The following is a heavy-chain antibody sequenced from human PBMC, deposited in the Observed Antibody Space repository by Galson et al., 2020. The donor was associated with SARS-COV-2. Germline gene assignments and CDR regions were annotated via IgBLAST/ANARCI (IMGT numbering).Heavy chain of an antibody. J-gene: IGHJ6*03. Sequence: SGPTLVKPTQTLTLTCTFSGFSLTTTDMCVSWIRQPPGKGLEWLARIDWDDDKFYSGSLRPRLTVSKDTSENLVVLTLTNVNPADTATYYCVRVLPDASGYYYMDVWGRGTTVTVSS. CDR1: GFSLTTTDMC. CDR3: VRVLPDASGYYYMDV. D-gene: IGHD6-25*01. CDR2: IDWDDDK. V-gene: IGHV2-70*17.